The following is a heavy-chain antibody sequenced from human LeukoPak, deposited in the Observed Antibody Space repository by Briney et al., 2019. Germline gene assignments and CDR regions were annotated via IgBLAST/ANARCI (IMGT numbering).Heavy chain of an antibody. CDR2: INPSDGST. D-gene: IGHD5-24*01. J-gene: IGHJ4*02. Sequence: ASVKVSCKASGYIFISYYIHWVRQAPGQGLEWMGVINPSDGSTNYAQKLQGRVTMTRDRSTSTVYMELSSLRSEDTAVYYCARDVAREFDYWGQGSLVTVSS. CDR1: GYIFISYY. V-gene: IGHV1-46*01. CDR3: ARDVAREFDY.